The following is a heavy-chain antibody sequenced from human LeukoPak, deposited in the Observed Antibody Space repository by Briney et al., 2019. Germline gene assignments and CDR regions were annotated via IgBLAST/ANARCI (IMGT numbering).Heavy chain of an antibody. CDR2: IYHSGST. D-gene: IGHD6-13*01. CDR1: GYSISSGYY. CDR3: ARVAAAGILRD. J-gene: IGHJ4*02. V-gene: IGHV4-38-2*02. Sequence: SETLSLTCTVSGYSISSGYYWGWIRQPPGKGLAWIGTIYHSGSTYYNPSLKSRVTISVDTSKNQFSLKLSSVTAADTAVYYCARVAAAGILRDWGQGTLVTVSS.